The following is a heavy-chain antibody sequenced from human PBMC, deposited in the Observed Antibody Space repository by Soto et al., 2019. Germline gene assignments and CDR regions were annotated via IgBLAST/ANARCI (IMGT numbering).Heavy chain of an antibody. V-gene: IGHV3-33*01. J-gene: IGHJ4*02. CDR3: ARGAYGAYYSGGSFDY. CDR1: GFTFSSYG. Sequence: GGSMRLSCAAAGFTFSSYGMHWVRQAPGNGLEWVAVIWYDGSNKYYADSGKGRFTISRDNSKNTLYLQMNSQRAEDTAVYYCARGAYGAYYSGGSFDYWGQGTLVTVSS. D-gene: IGHD4-17*01. CDR2: IWYDGSNK.